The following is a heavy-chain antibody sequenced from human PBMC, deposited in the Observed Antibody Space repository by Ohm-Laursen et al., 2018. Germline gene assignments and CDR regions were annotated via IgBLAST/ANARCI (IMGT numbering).Heavy chain of an antibody. Sequence: EASVKVSCKASGYTFTNYYMHWVQQAPGQGLEWMGIINTGGGSTSHAQKFQGRLTMTRDTSTSTVYMELSSLRSEDTAMYYCARGQPIDFWGQGILVTVSS. CDR1: GYTFTNYY. V-gene: IGHV1-46*01. CDR3: ARGQPIDF. CDR2: INTGGGST. J-gene: IGHJ4*02.